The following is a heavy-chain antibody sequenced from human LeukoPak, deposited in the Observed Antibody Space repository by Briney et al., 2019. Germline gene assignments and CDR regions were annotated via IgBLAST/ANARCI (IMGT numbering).Heavy chain of an antibody. D-gene: IGHD6-13*01. V-gene: IGHV3-7*01. Sequence: GGSLRLSCAASGFTFSDYWMSWVRQAPGKGLEWLANIKQDGSEEYYVDSVKGRFTISRDNAENSLFLQMNSLGAEDTAVYYCARTNVATPGYGWGQGTLVTVSS. J-gene: IGHJ4*02. CDR1: GFTFSDYW. CDR2: IKQDGSEE. CDR3: ARTNVATPGYG.